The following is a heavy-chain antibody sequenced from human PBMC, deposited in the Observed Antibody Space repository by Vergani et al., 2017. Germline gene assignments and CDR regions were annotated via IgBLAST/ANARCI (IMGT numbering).Heavy chain of an antibody. CDR1: GGSISSYY. Sequence: QVQLQESGPGLVKPSETLSLTCTVSGGSISSYYWSWIRQPAGKGLEWIGRIYTSGSTNYNPSLKSRVTMSVDTSKNQCSLKLSAVTAAVTAVYYCARVSESYCWYVDCWGRGTVVTVSS. J-gene: IGHJ2*01. V-gene: IGHV4-4*07. CDR2: IYTSGST. CDR3: ARVSESYCWYVDC. D-gene: IGHD1-26*01.